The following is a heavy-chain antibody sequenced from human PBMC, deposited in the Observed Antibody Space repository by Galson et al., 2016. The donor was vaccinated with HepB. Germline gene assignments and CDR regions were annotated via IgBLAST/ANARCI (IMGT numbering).Heavy chain of an antibody. CDR3: ARRRDMWSSDDFSDFYWMDP. D-gene: IGHD3/OR15-3a*01. V-gene: IGHV4-59*08. J-gene: IGHJ5*02. Sequence: SETLSLTCTVSGASISDYDWNWIRQSPGKGLEWIGHIHYSGVTKYNPSVRRRVNISFDTPKEPFSLKFGSVTAAESAVYFCARRRDMWSSDDFSDFYWMDPWGQGIRVTVSS. CDR2: IHYSGVT. CDR1: GASISDYD.